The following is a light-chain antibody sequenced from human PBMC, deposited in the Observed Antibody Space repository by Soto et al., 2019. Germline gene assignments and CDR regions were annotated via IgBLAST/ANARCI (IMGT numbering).Light chain of an antibody. V-gene: IGLV2-23*01. CDR1: ISDVGSSGP. Sequence: QSALTQPASVSGSPGQSITISCSGSISDVGSSGPVSWYQHHPGQVPKLIIYEGSRRPSGVSSRFSGSKTGNTASLTIPRLQAEDAANYYCCSSVGARTYVFGTGTQGPVL. CDR3: CSSVGARTYV. J-gene: IGLJ1*01. CDR2: EGS.